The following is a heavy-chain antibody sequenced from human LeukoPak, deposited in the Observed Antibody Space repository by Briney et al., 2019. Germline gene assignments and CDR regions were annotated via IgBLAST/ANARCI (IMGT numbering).Heavy chain of an antibody. Sequence: GESLKISCRVSGYIFTHYLIGWVRQMPGKGLESMGIIYPADSDTTYSPSFQGQVTISADKSISTVYLQWSSLRASDTAMYYCARQSRDGSKTRGYYFDYWGQGTLVTVSS. CDR2: IYPADSDT. D-gene: IGHD3-10*01. V-gene: IGHV5-51*01. CDR1: GYIFTHYL. J-gene: IGHJ4*02. CDR3: ARQSRDGSKTRGYYFDY.